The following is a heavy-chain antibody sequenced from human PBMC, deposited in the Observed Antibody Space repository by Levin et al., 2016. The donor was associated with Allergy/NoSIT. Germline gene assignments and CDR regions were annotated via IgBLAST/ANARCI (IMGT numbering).Heavy chain of an antibody. J-gene: IGHJ4*02. D-gene: IGHD2-2*01. CDR1: GFTFSSYW. Sequence: GESLKISCAASGFTFSSYWMSWVRQAPGKGLEWVANIKQDGSEKYYVDSVKGRFTISRDNAKNSLYLQMNSLRAEDTAVYYCARVSGYCSSTSCHFDYWGQGTLVTVSS. CDR2: IKQDGSEK. V-gene: IGHV3-7*03. CDR3: ARVSGYCSSTSCHFDY.